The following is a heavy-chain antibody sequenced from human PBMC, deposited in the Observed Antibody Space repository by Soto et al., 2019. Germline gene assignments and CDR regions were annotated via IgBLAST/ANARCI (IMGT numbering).Heavy chain of an antibody. CDR3: WWYEILSGLIDDAVDV. CDR1: GFTFRDYY. CDR2: FSGSGGST. Sequence: PGGSLRLSCAASGFTFRDYYMSWLRQAPGKGLEWVSAFSGSGGSTYYADSVKGRFTISRDNSKNTLYLQMNSRRAEDTAVYYGWWYEILSGLIDDAVDVCGQGTTVTVSS. D-gene: IGHD2-15*01. J-gene: IGHJ3*01. V-gene: IGHV3-23*01.